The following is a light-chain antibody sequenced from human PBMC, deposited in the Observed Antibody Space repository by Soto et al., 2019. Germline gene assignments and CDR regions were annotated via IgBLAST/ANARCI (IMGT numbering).Light chain of an antibody. CDR2: ATD. Sequence: QSVLTQPPSASGTPGQRVTISCSGSNSNIGNNNVNWYQQLPGAAPKLLIFATDQRLSGVPDRFSGSKSGTSASLAISGLQSEDEAEYYCQSYDSSLSGYVFGTGTKLTVL. J-gene: IGLJ1*01. CDR3: QSYDSSLSGYV. CDR1: NSNIGNNN. V-gene: IGLV1-44*01.